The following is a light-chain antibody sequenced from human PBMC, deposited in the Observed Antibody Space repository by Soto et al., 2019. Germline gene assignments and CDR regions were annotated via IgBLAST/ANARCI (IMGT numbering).Light chain of an antibody. Sequence: EIVMTQSPATLSVSPGERVTLSCRASQSVRRSLAWYQQKPGQAPRLLIYGASTRASGIPARFSGSGSGTEFTLTISSLQSEDLAVYYWQQSKDWPPWTFGPGTKVEFK. V-gene: IGKV3-15*01. CDR1: QSVRRS. J-gene: IGKJ1*01. CDR3: QQSKDWPPWT. CDR2: GAS.